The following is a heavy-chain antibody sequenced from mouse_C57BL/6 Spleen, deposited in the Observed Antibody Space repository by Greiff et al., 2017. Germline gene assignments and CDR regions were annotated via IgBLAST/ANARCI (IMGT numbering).Heavy chain of an antibody. CDR1: GFNIKDDY. Sequence: EVKLVESGAELVRPGASVKLSCTASGFNIKDDYMHWVKQRPEQGLEWIGWIDPENGDTEYASKFQGKATITADTSSNTAYLQLSSLTSEDTAVYYCTTFIPGYSMDYWGQGTSVTVSS. J-gene: IGHJ4*01. CDR2: IDPENGDT. D-gene: IGHD1-2*01. V-gene: IGHV14-4*01. CDR3: TTFIPGYSMDY.